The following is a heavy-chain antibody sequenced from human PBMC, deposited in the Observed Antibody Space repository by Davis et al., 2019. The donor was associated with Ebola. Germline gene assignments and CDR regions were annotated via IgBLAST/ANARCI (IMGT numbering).Heavy chain of an antibody. Sequence: GESLKISCAASGFTFSSYAMSWVRQAPGKGLEWVSAISGSGGSTYYADSVKGRFTISRDNSKKTLYLQMNSLRAEDTAVYYCSRDLKQRPPSYYDGMDVWGQGASVTVSS. CDR3: SRDLKQRPPSYYDGMDV. V-gene: IGHV3-23*01. CDR1: GFTFSSYA. D-gene: IGHD6-6*01. J-gene: IGHJ6*02. CDR2: ISGSGGST.